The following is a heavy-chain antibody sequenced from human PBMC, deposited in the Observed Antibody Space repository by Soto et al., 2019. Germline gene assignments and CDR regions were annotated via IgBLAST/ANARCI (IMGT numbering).Heavy chain of an antibody. CDR1: GYTFTSYG. J-gene: IGHJ3*02. V-gene: IGHV1-18*01. CDR3: ARGSELTPTYAFDI. CDR2: ISAYDGNT. D-gene: IGHD3-10*01. Sequence: ASVKVSCKASGYTFTSYGISWVRQAPGQGLEWMGWISAYDGNTNYAQKLQGRVTMTTDTSTSTAYMELRSLRSDDTAVYYCARGSELTPTYAFDIWGQGTMVTVSS.